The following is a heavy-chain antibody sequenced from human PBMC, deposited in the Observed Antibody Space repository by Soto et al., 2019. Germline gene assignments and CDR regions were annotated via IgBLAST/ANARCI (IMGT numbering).Heavy chain of an antibody. Sequence: GGSLRLPXAVSGFNVRSYWMSWVRQAPGKGLEWVASIKEDGSEIYYLQSVRGRFAISRDSAGNALQLAMNYLSAEDTATYFCARDIGFDYVNWGQGTLVTVSS. J-gene: IGHJ4*02. V-gene: IGHV3-7*01. CDR1: GFNVRSYW. CDR2: IKEDGSEI. D-gene: IGHD3-16*01. CDR3: ARDIGFDYVN.